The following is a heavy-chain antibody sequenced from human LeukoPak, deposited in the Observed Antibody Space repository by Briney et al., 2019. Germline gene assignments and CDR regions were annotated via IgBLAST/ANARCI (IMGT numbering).Heavy chain of an antibody. D-gene: IGHD2-21*02. J-gene: IGHJ4*02. CDR2: ISGSGGST. CDR1: GFTFGTYA. Sequence: GGSLRLSCAASGFTFGTYAMTWVRQAPGKGLEWVSGISGSGGSTNYAYSVKGRFTISRDNSKNTLYLQMNSLRAEDTAIYYCAKDRASGGDCSDYWGQGTLVTVSS. CDR3: AKDRASGGDCSDY. V-gene: IGHV3-23*01.